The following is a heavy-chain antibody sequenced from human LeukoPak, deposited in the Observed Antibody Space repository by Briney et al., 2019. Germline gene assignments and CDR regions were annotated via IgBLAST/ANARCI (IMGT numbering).Heavy chain of an antibody. CDR1: GVSISSGGYY. CDR3: ARDFEDRNWFDP. CDR2: IYYSGRT. Sequence: SQTLSLTCTVSGVSISSGGYYWSWIRPHPGKGLEWIGYIYYSGRTYYNPSINSRAIISVDTSKNQFSLKLSSVTAADRAVYYCARDFEDRNWFDPWGQGTLVAVSS. V-gene: IGHV4-31*03. J-gene: IGHJ5*02. D-gene: IGHD3-9*01.